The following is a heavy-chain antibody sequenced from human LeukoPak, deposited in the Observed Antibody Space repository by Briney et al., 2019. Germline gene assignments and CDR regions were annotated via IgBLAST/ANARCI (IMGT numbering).Heavy chain of an antibody. CDR2: ISAYNGST. CDR3: ARGDCSGGSCYFGY. CDR1: GYTFTSYG. Sequence: GASVKVSCKASGYTFTSYGISWVRQAPGQGLEWMGWISAYNGSTNYAQKLQGRVTMTTDTSTSTAYMELRSLRSDDTAVYYCARGDCSGGSCYFGYWGQGTLVTVSS. D-gene: IGHD2-15*01. V-gene: IGHV1-18*04. J-gene: IGHJ4*02.